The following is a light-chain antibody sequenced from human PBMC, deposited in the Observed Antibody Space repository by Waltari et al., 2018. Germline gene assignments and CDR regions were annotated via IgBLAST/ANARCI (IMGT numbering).Light chain of an antibody. V-gene: IGKV4-1*01. Sequence: DIVMTQSPDSLAVSLGERATINCKSSQTVLYSSNNKNYLAWYQQKPGQSPKLLIYWASTRESGVPDRFRGSGSGTDFTLTISSLQSEDSAVYYCQQYHNWPPLTFGGGTKVEIK. CDR2: WAS. CDR1: QTVLYSSNNKNY. J-gene: IGKJ4*01. CDR3: QQYHNWPPLT.